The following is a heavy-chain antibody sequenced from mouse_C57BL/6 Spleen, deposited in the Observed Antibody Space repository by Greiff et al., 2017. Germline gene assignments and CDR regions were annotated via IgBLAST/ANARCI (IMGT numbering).Heavy chain of an antibody. D-gene: IGHD2-4*01. J-gene: IGHJ4*01. V-gene: IGHV1-80*01. CDR2: IYPGDGDT. Sequence: QVQLQQSGAELVKPGASVKISCKASGYAFSSYWMNWVKQRPGKGLEWIGQIYPGDGDTNYNGKFKGKATLTADKSSSTAYMQLSSLTSEDSAVYFCAKGGYDYDGVPFMDYWGQGTSVTVSS. CDR1: GYAFSSYW. CDR3: AKGGYDYDGVPFMDY.